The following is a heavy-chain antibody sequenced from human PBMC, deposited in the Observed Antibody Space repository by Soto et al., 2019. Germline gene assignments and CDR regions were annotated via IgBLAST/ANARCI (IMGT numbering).Heavy chain of an antibody. CDR1: GFTFSSYS. CDR3: ATLPVYDYVWEFAFDI. D-gene: IGHD3-16*01. V-gene: IGHV3-21*01. Sequence: GGSLRLSCAASGFTFSSYSMNWVRQAPGKGLEWVSSISSSSSYIYYADSVKGRFTISTDNAQNSLYLQMNSLTAEDTAVYYCATLPVYDYVWEFAFDIWGQGTMVTVSS. CDR2: ISSSSSYI. J-gene: IGHJ3*02.